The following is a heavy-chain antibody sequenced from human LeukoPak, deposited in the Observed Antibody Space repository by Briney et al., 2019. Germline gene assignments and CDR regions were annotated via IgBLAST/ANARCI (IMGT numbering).Heavy chain of an antibody. CDR1: GGSISSGGYY. CDR2: IYYSGST. CDR3: ARFTGDTAMVDY. Sequence: PSETLSLTCTVSGGSISSGGYYWSWIRQHPGKGLEWIGYIYYSGSTYYNPSLKSRVTTSVDTSKNQFSLKLSSVTAADTAVYYCARFTGDTAMVDYWGQGTLVTVSS. J-gene: IGHJ4*02. V-gene: IGHV4-31*03. D-gene: IGHD5-18*01.